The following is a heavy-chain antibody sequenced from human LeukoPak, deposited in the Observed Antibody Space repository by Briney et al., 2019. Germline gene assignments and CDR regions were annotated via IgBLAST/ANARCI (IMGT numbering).Heavy chain of an antibody. J-gene: IGHJ4*02. D-gene: IGHD3-3*01. CDR1: GGSISSYY. Sequence: SETLSLTCTVSGGSISSYYWSWIRQPPGKGLEWIGYIYYSGSTNYNPSLKSRVTISVDTSKNQFSLKLSSVTAADTAVYYCARRGGNVLRFLEWLLPFDYWGQGTLVTVSS. V-gene: IGHV4-59*12. CDR2: IYYSGST. CDR3: ARRGGNVLRFLEWLLPFDY.